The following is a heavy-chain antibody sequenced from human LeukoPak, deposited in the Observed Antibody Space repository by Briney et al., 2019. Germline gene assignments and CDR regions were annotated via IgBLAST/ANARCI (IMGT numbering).Heavy chain of an antibody. CDR3: ARDGPALRVY. CDR2: INSGGSIT. CDR1: GFTFSNFW. J-gene: IGHJ4*02. Sequence: GGSLRLSCAASGFTFSNFWMHWVRQAPGKGLVWVSRINSGGSITTYADSVKGRFTISRDNAKNTLYLQMNSLRAEDTAVYYCARDGPALRVYWGQGTLVTVSS. V-gene: IGHV3-74*01.